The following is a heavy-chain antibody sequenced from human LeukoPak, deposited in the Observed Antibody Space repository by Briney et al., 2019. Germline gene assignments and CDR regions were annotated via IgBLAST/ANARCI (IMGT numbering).Heavy chain of an antibody. Sequence: GASVKVSCKASGYTFTSYDINWVRRATGQGLEWMGWMNPNSGNTGYAQKFQGRVTITRNTSISTAYMELSSLRSEDTALYYCARGPSCSSLTCPYHLDVWGKGTTVTVSS. J-gene: IGHJ6*03. CDR2: MNPNSGNT. D-gene: IGHD2-2*01. V-gene: IGHV1-8*03. CDR3: ARGPSCSSLTCPYHLDV. CDR1: GYTFTSYD.